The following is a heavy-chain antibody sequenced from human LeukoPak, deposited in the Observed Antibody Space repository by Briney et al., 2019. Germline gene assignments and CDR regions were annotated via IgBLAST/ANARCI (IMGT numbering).Heavy chain of an antibody. V-gene: IGHV3-30*03. CDR3: ARDTGPTYYYDSSGYYHPDY. CDR1: GFTFSSYG. CDR2: ILYDGSNK. Sequence: GGSLRFSCAASGFTFSSYGMHWVRQAPGKGLEWVAVILYDGSNKYYADSVKGRFTISRDNSKNTLYLQMNSLRAEDTAVYYCARDTGPTYYYDSSGYYHPDYWGQGTLVAVSS. J-gene: IGHJ4*02. D-gene: IGHD3-22*01.